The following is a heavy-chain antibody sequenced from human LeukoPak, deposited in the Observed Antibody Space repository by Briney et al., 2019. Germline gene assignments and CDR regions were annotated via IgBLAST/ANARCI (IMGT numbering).Heavy chain of an antibody. Sequence: GGSLRLSCAASGFTFSSYGLHWVRQAPGKGLVWVSRINEDGSITNYADSAKGRFTISRDNAKNTLYLQMNSLRVEDTAVYYCGRALGSYFDYWGQGTLVTVSS. CDR1: GFTFSSYG. V-gene: IGHV3-74*01. CDR2: INEDGSIT. CDR3: GRALGSYFDY. J-gene: IGHJ4*02. D-gene: IGHD1-26*01.